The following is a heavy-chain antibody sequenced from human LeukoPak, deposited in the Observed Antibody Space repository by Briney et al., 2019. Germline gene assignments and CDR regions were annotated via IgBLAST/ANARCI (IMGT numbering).Heavy chain of an antibody. CDR3: ARRGNFYSFDI. J-gene: IGHJ3*02. Sequence: GGSLRLSCAASGFTVSSSYMNWVRQAPGKGLEWVSVIYSGGNTYYADSVKGRFTISRDDSKNTLYLQMNSLRAEDTAVYYCARRGNFYSFDIWGQGTMVTVS. CDR2: IYSGGNT. D-gene: IGHD1-26*01. V-gene: IGHV3-53*01. CDR1: GFTVSSSY.